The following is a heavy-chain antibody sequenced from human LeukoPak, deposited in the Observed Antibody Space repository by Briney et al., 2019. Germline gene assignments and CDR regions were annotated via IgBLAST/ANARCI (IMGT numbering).Heavy chain of an antibody. J-gene: IGHJ4*02. CDR1: GFTFSSYG. CDR3: ARDYGDANLWFGY. CDR2: IWYDGNNK. V-gene: IGHV3-33*01. D-gene: IGHD4-17*01. Sequence: GGSLRLSCAASGFTFSSYGMHWVRQAPGKGLEWVAVIWYDGNNKYYADSVKGRFTISRDNSKNTLYLQMNSLRAEDTAVYYCARDYGDANLWFGYWGQGTLVTVSS.